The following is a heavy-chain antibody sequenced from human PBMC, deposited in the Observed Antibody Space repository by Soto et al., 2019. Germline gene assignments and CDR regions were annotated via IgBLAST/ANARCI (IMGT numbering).Heavy chain of an antibody. Sequence: QAQLVESGGGLVQPGTSLRLSCAVSGFSFRTYGFHRVRQPPGKGLEWVAVISPKGHSDSVEGRFTISRDNSKDTLYLQMNNLRAEDTAVYYCARDDAFGNENAFDLWGRGTMVTVSS. J-gene: IGHJ3*01. CDR1: GFSFRTYG. CDR2: ISPK. V-gene: IGHV3-33*01. D-gene: IGHD1-1*01. CDR3: ARDDAFGNENAFDL.